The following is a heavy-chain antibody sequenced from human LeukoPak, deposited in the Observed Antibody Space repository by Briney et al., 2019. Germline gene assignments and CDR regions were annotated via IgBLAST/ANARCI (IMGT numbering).Heavy chain of an antibody. J-gene: IGHJ4*02. CDR1: GFTFSSYA. CDR2: ISGSGGST. V-gene: IGHV3-23*01. CDR3: AKGQQWLVRYYFDY. D-gene: IGHD6-19*01. Sequence: PGGSLGLSCAASGFTFSSYAMSWVRQAPGKGLEWVSAISGSGGSTYYADSVKGRFTISRDNSKNTLYLQMNSLRAEDTAVYYCAKGQQWLVRYYFDYWGQGTLVTVSS.